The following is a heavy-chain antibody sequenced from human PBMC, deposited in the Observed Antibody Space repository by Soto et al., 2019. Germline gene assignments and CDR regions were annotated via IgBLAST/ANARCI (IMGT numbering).Heavy chain of an antibody. CDR2: ISGSGGST. V-gene: IGHV3-23*01. J-gene: IGHJ4*02. CDR1: GFTFSSYA. Sequence: PGGSLRLSCAASGFTFSSYAMSWVRQAPGKGLEWVSAISGSGGSTYYADSVKGRFTISRDNSKNTLYLQMNSLRAEDTAVYYCAKTKQAAGTKYYFDYWGQGTLVTVSS. CDR3: AKTKQAAGTKYYFDY. D-gene: IGHD6-13*01.